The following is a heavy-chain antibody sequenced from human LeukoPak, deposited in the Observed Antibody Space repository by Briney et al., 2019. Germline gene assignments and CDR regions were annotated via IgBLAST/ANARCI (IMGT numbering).Heavy chain of an antibody. J-gene: IGHJ4*02. CDR3: ARGRYSGSYLLDY. D-gene: IGHD1-26*01. CDR1: GFTFSNYG. Sequence: GGSLRLSCAASGFTFSNYGMSWVRQAPGKGLEWVSVISDSGGSTYYADSVKGRFTISRDNSKNTQYLQMNSLRAEDTALYYCARGRYSGSYLLDYWGQGTLVTVSS. CDR2: ISDSGGST. V-gene: IGHV3-23*01.